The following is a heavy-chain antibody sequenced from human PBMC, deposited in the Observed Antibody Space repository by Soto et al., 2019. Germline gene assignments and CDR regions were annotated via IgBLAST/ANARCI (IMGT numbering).Heavy chain of an antibody. Sequence: ASVKVSCNASGYTFSSYEINLVRQATGQGLEYLGWMNPDSGKTAYVQKFQGRVTMTWDTSITTAYMELSSLRSDDTAVYFCARGIKYGAYSRWFDPWGQGTLVTVSS. V-gene: IGHV1-8*01. CDR1: GYTFSSYE. CDR3: ARGIKYGAYSRWFDP. D-gene: IGHD4-17*01. J-gene: IGHJ5*02. CDR2: MNPDSGKT.